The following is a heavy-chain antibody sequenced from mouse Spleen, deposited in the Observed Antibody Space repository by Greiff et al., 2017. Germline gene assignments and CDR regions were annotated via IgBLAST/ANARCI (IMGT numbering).Heavy chain of an antibody. V-gene: IGHV1-42*01. CDR1: GYSFTGYY. Sequence: EVKLQESGPELVKPGASVKISCKASGYSFTGYYMNWVKQSPEKSLEWIGEINPSTGGTTYNQKFKAKATLTVDKSSSTAYMQLKSLTSEDSAVYYCARGSRGFAYWGQGTLVTVSA. CDR2: INPSTGGT. J-gene: IGHJ3*01. CDR3: ARGSRGFAY.